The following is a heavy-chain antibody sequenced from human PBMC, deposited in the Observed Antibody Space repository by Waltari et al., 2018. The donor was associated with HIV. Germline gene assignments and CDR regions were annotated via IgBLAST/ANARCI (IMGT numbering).Heavy chain of an antibody. CDR2: INPNSGGT. Sequence: QVQLVQSGAAVKQPGTSVKVSCKASRYTFTGYYMHWVRQAPGQGLEWMGWINPNSGGTKYAQKFQDRVTMTRDTSISTAYMERSRLRSDDTAVYYCARSITMIVVLIAWGYGMDVWGQGTTVTVSS. CDR1: RYTFTGYY. V-gene: IGHV1-2*02. CDR3: ARSITMIVVLIAWGYGMDV. J-gene: IGHJ6*02. D-gene: IGHD3-22*01.